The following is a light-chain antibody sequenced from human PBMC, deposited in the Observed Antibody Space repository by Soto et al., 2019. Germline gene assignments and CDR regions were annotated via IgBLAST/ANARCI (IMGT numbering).Light chain of an antibody. V-gene: IGLV1-40*01. Sequence: QSVLTQPPSVSGAPGQRVTVSCAGSSSNIGAGYDVHWYQQLPGSAPQLLIYGNDNRPSGVPDRFSGSNSDTSASLAITGLQAEDEGDYYCQAYDNSRSAWVFGGGTKVTVL. J-gene: IGLJ3*02. CDR2: GND. CDR3: QAYDNSRSAWV. CDR1: SSNIGAGYD.